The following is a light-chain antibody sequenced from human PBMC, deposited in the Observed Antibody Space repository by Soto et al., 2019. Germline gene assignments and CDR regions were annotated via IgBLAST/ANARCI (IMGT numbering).Light chain of an antibody. CDR2: EMS. CDR3: QQRSIWPLT. J-gene: IGKJ4*01. Sequence: EIVLTQSPATLSLSPGERATLSCRATQSVGSNLAWYQQKPGQAPRLLIYEMSRRATGIPARFSGSGSGTDFTLPISSLEPEDFALYYCQQRSIWPLTFGGGTKVEIK. CDR1: QSVGSN. V-gene: IGKV3-11*01.